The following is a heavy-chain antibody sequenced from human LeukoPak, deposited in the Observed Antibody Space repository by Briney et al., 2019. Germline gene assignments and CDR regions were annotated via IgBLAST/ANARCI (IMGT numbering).Heavy chain of an antibody. CDR2: VYTSGST. V-gene: IGHV4-4*07. D-gene: IGHD6-13*01. J-gene: IGHJ4*02. CDR1: GDSISSYY. Sequence: SETLSLACTVSGDSISSYYWSWIRQPAGKGLEWIGRVYTSGSTNYNPSLKSRVTMSVDTTKNQISLKLTSVTAADTAVYYCARRRSSSWYVDYWGQGTLVTVSS. CDR3: ARRRSSSWYVDY.